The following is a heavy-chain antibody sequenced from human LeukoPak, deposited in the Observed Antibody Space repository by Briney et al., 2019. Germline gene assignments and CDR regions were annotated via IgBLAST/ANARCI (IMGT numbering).Heavy chain of an antibody. D-gene: IGHD2-15*01. CDR2: IIPIFGTA. V-gene: IGHV1-69*13. J-gene: IGHJ6*02. CDR1: GGTFSSYA. CDR3: ARDLGLGYSPLYYYYYYGMDV. Sequence: SVKVSCKASGGTFSSYAISWVRQAPGQGLEWMGGIIPIFGTANYAQKIHGRVTITADESTSTAYMELSSLRSEDTAVYYCARDLGLGYSPLYYYYYYGMDVWGQGTTVTVSS.